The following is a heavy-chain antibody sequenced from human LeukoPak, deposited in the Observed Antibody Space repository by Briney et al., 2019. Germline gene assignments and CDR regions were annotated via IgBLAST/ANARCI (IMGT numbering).Heavy chain of an antibody. CDR2: IYYSGST. J-gene: IGHJ6*03. V-gene: IGHV4-59*01. CDR3: ARTTYYDFWSGYNSDYYYYMDV. D-gene: IGHD3-3*01. CDR1: GGSISSYY. Sequence: PSETLSLTCTVSGGSISSYYWSWIRQPPGKGLEWIGYIYYSGSTNYNPSLKSRVTISVDTSKNQFSLKLSSVTAADTAVYYCARTTYYDFWSGYNSDYYYYMDVWGKGTTVTVSS.